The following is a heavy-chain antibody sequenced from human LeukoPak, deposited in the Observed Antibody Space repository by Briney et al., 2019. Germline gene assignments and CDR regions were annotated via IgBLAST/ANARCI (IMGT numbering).Heavy chain of an antibody. CDR3: AKGTGHYDSRGYYSLFAVVDY. J-gene: IGHJ4*02. Sequence: GGSLRLSCAASEFTFSGYGMHWVRQAPGKGLEWVAFIRYDGSNKYYADSVKGRFTISRDNSKNTLYLQMNSLRAEDTAVYYCAKGTGHYDSRGYYSLFAVVDYWGQRTLVTVSS. CDR2: IRYDGSNK. V-gene: IGHV3-30*02. D-gene: IGHD3-22*01. CDR1: EFTFSGYG.